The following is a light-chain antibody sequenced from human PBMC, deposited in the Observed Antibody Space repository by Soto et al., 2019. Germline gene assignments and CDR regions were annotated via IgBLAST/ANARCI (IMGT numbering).Light chain of an antibody. V-gene: IGLV2-14*01. CDR2: EVS. CDR3: SSYTNSRTLVL. CDR1: SSDVGGYNF. J-gene: IGLJ2*01. Sequence: QSALTQPASVSGSPGQSITISCTGTSSDVGGYNFVSWYQHHPGKAPKLIIYEVSNRPSGVSNRFSASKSGNTASLTIFGLQAEDEAEYYCSSYTNSRTLVLFGGGTKLTVL.